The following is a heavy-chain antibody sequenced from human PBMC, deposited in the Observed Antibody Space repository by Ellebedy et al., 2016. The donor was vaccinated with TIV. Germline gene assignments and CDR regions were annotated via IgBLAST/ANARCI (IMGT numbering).Heavy chain of an antibody. CDR1: GYTLTELS. V-gene: IGHV1-24*01. J-gene: IGHJ3*02. Sequence: ASVKVSXXVSGYTLTELSMHWVRQAPGKGLEWMGGFDPEDGETIYAQKFQGRVTMTEDTSTDTAYMELSSLRSEDTAVYYCATDRISGSYHDAFDIWGQGTMVTVSS. CDR3: ATDRISGSYHDAFDI. D-gene: IGHD1-26*01. CDR2: FDPEDGET.